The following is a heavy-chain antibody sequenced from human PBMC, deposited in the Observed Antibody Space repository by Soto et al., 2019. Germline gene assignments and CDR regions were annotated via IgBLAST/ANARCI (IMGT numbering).Heavy chain of an antibody. V-gene: IGHV1-8*01. Sequence: QVQLVQSGAEVKKPGASVKVSCKASGYTFSSYDINWVRQATGQGLEWMGWMNPVSGNTGFAQKFQGRVTITRNTPLSTAYMELSSLTSDDTAVYYCARVYSDSTGYYQGGFDSWGQGTLVTVSS. CDR2: MNPVSGNT. CDR3: ARVYSDSTGYYQGGFDS. CDR1: GYTFSSYD. J-gene: IGHJ4*02. D-gene: IGHD3-22*01.